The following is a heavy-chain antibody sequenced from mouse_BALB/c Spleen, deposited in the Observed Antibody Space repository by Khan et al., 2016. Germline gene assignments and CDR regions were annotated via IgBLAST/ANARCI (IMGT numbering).Heavy chain of an antibody. D-gene: IGHD2-2*01. CDR3: ARPAGLRPCWYFNV. Sequence: EVQLLESGGGLVQPGGSLKLSCASTGFDFSSYWMSWVRQPPGKGLEWVGDINPDRSRFNYTEPLEKQFISSRDNAKNTLYLQMSSVRSADTALHCCARPAGLRPCWYFNVWGASTTLTVSS. J-gene: IGHJ1*01. CDR1: GFDFSSYW. CDR2: INPDRSRF. V-gene: IGHV4-1*02.